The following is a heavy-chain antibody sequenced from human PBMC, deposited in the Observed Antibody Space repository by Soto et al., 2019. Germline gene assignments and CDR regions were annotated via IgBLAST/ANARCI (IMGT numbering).Heavy chain of an antibody. CDR2: ISGSGGST. CDR1: GFTFSSYA. CDR3: AKDRAEWGSYDY. J-gene: IGHJ4*02. V-gene: IGHV3-23*01. D-gene: IGHD7-27*01. Sequence: EVQMLESGGGLVQPGESLRLSCAASGFTFSSYAMSWVRQAPGKGLQWVSTISGSGGSTYYAESVKGRFTISRDNSKNTLYLQMNSLRAEDTAVYYCAKDRAEWGSYDYWGQGSLVTVSS.